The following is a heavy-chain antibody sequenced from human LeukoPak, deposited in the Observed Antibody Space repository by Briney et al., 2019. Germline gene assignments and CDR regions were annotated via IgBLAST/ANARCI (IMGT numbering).Heavy chain of an antibody. V-gene: IGHV4-38-2*02. CDR1: GYSISSGYY. Sequence: PSETLSLTCTVSGYSISSGYYWGWIRQPPGKGLEWIGSIYHSGSTYYNPSLKSRVTISVDTSKNQFSLKLSSVTAADTAVYYCARESKSRYGSGRPFDYWGQGTLVTVSS. CDR3: ARESKSRYGSGRPFDY. D-gene: IGHD3-10*01. CDR2: IYHSGST. J-gene: IGHJ4*02.